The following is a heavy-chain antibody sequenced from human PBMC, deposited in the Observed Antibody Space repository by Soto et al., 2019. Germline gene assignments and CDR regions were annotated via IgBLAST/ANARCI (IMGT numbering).Heavy chain of an antibody. D-gene: IGHD6-13*01. CDR2: ISAYNGNT. Sequence: GASVKVSCKASGYTFTSYGISWVRQAPGQGLEWMGWISAYNGNTNYAQKLQGRVTMTTDTSTSTAYMELRSLRSDDTAVYYCARDRYSSSWSLIDYWGQGTLVTVSS. CDR3: ARDRYSSSWSLIDY. V-gene: IGHV1-18*01. J-gene: IGHJ4*02. CDR1: GYTFTSYG.